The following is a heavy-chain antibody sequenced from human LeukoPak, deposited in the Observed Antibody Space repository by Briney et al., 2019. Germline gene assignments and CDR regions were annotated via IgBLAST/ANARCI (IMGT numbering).Heavy chain of an antibody. CDR2: ISAYNGNT. J-gene: IGHJ4*02. CDR1: GYTFTSYG. V-gene: IGHV1-18*01. Sequence: ASVKVSCKASGYTFTSYGISWVRQAPGQGLEWMGWISAYNGNTNYAQKLQGRVTMTTDTSTSTAYMELRNLRSDDTAVYYCARVAVVAATEFFDYWGQGTLVTVSS. CDR3: ARVAVVAATEFFDY. D-gene: IGHD2-15*01.